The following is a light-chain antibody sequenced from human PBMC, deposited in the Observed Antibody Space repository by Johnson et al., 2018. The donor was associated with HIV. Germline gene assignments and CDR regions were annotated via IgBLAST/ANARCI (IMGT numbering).Light chain of an antibody. CDR3: GTWDSSLSAEV. CDR1: SSNIGNNY. J-gene: IGLJ1*01. CDR2: DNN. Sequence: QSVLTQPPSVSAAPGQKVTISCSGSSSNIGNNYVSWYQQLPGTAPKLLIYDNNTRPSGIPDRFSGSKSGTSATLGITGLQTGDEADYYCGTWDSSLSAEVFGTWTKVTVL. V-gene: IGLV1-51*01.